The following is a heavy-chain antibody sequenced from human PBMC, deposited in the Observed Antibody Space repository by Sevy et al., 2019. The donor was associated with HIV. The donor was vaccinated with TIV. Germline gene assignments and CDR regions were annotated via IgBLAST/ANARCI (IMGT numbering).Heavy chain of an antibody. CDR2: INPKSGAT. CDR1: GYTFSDNGYY. Sequence: ASVKVSCKASGYTFSDNGYYVHWVRQAPGQGLEWMGWINPKSGATNYAQKFQGRVTMTRDTSVSTANMELTRLTSDDKAVYVCARESYDFWTGPVDYDYGLDVWEQGTTVTISS. CDR3: ARESYDFWTGPVDYDYGLDV. D-gene: IGHD3-3*01. V-gene: IGHV1-2*02. J-gene: IGHJ6*01.